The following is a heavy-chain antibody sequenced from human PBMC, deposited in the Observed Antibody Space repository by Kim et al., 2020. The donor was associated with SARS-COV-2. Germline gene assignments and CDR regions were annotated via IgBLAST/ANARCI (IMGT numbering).Heavy chain of an antibody. J-gene: IGHJ4*02. CDR3: ARVGYYDSSGYNYYFDY. D-gene: IGHD3-22*01. Sequence: SETLSLTCTVSGGSISSGSYYWSWIRQPAGKGLEWIGRIYTSGSNNYNPSLKSRVTISVDTSKNQFSLKLSSVTAADTAVYYCARVGYYDSSGYNYYFDYWGQRTLVTISS. CDR2: IYTSGSN. CDR1: GGSISSGSYY. V-gene: IGHV4-61*02.